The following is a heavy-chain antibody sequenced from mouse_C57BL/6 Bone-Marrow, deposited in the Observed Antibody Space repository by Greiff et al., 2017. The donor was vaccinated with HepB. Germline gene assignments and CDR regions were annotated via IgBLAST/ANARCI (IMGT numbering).Heavy chain of an antibody. CDR2: IYPGSGNT. J-gene: IGHJ2*01. Sequence: QVQLKESGAELVRPGASVKLSCKASGYTFTDYYINWVKQRPGQGLEWIARIYPGSGNTYYNEKFKGKATLTAEKSSSTAYMQLSSLTSEDSAVYFCARDYGSFDYWGQGTTLTVSS. V-gene: IGHV1-76*01. CDR3: ARDYGSFDY. CDR1: GYTFTDYY. D-gene: IGHD1-1*01.